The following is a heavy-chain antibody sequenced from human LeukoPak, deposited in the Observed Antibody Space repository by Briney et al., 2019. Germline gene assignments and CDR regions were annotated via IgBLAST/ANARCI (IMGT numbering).Heavy chain of an antibody. V-gene: IGHV4-34*01. CDR1: GVSFDDYY. J-gene: IGHJ4*02. CDR2: INHSGYT. Sequence: PSETLSLTCAVSGVSFDDYYWAWVRQTPGKGLEWIGEINHSGYTNDSPPLKSRVTLSIDTSRKQFSLNLRSVTVADAGIYYCTRMTTGHDYWGQGTLVTVSS. D-gene: IGHD4-17*01. CDR3: TRMTTGHDY.